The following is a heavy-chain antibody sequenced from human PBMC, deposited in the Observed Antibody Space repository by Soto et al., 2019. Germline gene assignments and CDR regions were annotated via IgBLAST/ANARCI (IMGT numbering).Heavy chain of an antibody. CDR3: VTGDHLVR. CDR2: INPKNGDT. J-gene: IGHJ4*02. V-gene: IGHV1-2*02. D-gene: IGHD6-6*01. CDR1: GYTFTDYY. Sequence: GASVKVSCKGSGYTFTDYYLNWVRQAPGRGLEWVGWINPKNGDTNNAQKFQGRVTMTTDTSISTGYMELSGLKSDDTAVYYCVTGDHLVRWGQGTRVTVSS.